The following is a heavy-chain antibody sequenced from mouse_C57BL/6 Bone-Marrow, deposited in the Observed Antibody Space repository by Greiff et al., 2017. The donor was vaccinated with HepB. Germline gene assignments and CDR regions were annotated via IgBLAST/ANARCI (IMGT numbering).Heavy chain of an antibody. CDR3: TTGSSLYYYAMDY. V-gene: IGHV14-4*01. Sequence: EVQLQQSGAELVRPGASVKLSCTASGFNIKDDYMHWVKQRPEQGLEWIGWIDPENGDTEYASKFQGKATITADTSSNTAYLQLSSLTSEDTAVYDCTTGSSLYYYAMDYWGQGTSVTVSS. D-gene: IGHD1-1*01. CDR2: IDPENGDT. J-gene: IGHJ4*01. CDR1: GFNIKDDY.